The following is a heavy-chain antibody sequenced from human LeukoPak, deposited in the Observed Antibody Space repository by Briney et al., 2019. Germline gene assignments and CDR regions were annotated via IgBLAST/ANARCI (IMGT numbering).Heavy chain of an antibody. J-gene: IGHJ4*02. D-gene: IGHD4-17*01. V-gene: IGHV4-4*07. CDR3: ARGSYYGDHDY. Sequence: SETLSLTCTVSGGSISSYYWSWIRQPAGKGLEWIGRIYTSGSTNCSPSLKSRVTMSVDTSKNQFSLNLSSVTAADTAVYYCARGSYYGDHDYWGQGTLVTVSS. CDR1: GGSISSYY. CDR2: IYTSGST.